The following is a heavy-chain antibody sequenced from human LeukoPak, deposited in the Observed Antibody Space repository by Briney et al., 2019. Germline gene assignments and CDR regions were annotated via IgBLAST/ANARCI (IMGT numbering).Heavy chain of an antibody. D-gene: IGHD2-2*01. J-gene: IGHJ4*02. CDR2: IRYDGSNK. V-gene: IGHV3-30*02. CDR3: AKDDGSSTSWAFDY. Sequence: GSLRLSCAASGFTFSGYSMNWVRQAPGKGLEWVAFIRYDGSNKYYADSVKGRFTISRDNSKNTLYLQMNSLRAEDTAVYYCAKDDGSSTSWAFDYWGQGTLVTVSS. CDR1: GFTFSGYS.